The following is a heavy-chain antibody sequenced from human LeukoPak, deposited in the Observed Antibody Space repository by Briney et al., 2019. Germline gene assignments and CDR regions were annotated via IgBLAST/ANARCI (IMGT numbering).Heavy chain of an antibody. Sequence: GGSLRLSCAASGFTFSSYSMNWVRQAPGKGLEWVSSISSSSRYIYYADSLKGRFTISRDNVQKSLYLQMNSLRAEDTAVYYCARDNYDSSGYYQIVYYYYYMDVWGKGTTVTVSS. J-gene: IGHJ6*03. D-gene: IGHD3-22*01. V-gene: IGHV3-21*01. CDR2: ISSSSRYI. CDR1: GFTFSSYS. CDR3: ARDNYDSSGYYQIVYYYYYMDV.